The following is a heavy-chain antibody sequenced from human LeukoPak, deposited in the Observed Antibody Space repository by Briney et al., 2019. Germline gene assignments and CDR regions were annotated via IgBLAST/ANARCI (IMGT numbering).Heavy chain of an antibody. J-gene: IGHJ4*02. CDR3: ARSPPPDSSQLGYYFDY. V-gene: IGHV3-9*01. CDR1: GFTFDDYA. Sequence: GGSLRLSCAASGFTFDDYAMHWVRQAPGKGLEWVSGISWNSGSIGYADSVKGRFTISRDNAKNSLYLQMNSLRAEDTALYYCARSPPPDSSQLGYYFDYWGQGTLVTVSS. D-gene: IGHD1-1*01. CDR2: ISWNSGSI.